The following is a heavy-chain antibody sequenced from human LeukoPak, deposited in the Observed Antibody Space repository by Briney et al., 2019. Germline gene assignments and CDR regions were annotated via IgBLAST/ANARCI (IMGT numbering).Heavy chain of an antibody. Sequence: PGGSLRLSCVASGFTFNTFSMNWVRQTPGKGLEWISYISSGSTIYYADSVKGRFTISRDNAKNSLYLQMHSLRAEDTDVHYCARFGGGHYFDYWGQGTLVTVSS. CDR1: GFTFNTFS. V-gene: IGHV3-48*01. CDR2: ISSGSTI. D-gene: IGHD2-15*01. J-gene: IGHJ4*02. CDR3: ARFGGGHYFDY.